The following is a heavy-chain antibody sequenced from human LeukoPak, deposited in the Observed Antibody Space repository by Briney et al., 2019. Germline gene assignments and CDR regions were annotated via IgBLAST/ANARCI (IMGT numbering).Heavy chain of an antibody. CDR2: ISSSSSYI. Sequence: GGSLRLSCAASGFTFSSYSMNWVRQAPGKGLEWVSSISSSSSYIYYADSVKGRFTISRDNAKNSLYLQMNSLRAEDTAVYYCARELGGSGSYGDFDYWGQGTLVTVSS. J-gene: IGHJ4*02. CDR1: GFTFSSYS. V-gene: IGHV3-21*01. CDR3: ARELGGSGSYGDFDY. D-gene: IGHD3-10*01.